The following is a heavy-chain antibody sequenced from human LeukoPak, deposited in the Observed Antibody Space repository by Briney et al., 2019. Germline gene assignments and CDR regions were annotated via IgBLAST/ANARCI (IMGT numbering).Heavy chain of an antibody. Sequence: GGSLRLSCAASGFTFSNYGMHWVRQAPGKGLEWVAVISYDGSNRYYGDSVEGRFTISRDNSKNTLNLQMNGLRAEDTAVYYCAKVVGDGTYYYYGVDVWGQGTTVTVSS. CDR1: GFTFSNYG. CDR3: AKVVGDGTYYYYGVDV. CDR2: ISYDGSNR. D-gene: IGHD3-16*01. J-gene: IGHJ6*02. V-gene: IGHV3-30*18.